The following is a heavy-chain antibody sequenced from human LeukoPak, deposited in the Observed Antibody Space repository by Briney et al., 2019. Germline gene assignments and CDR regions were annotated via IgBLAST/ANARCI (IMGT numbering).Heavy chain of an antibody. J-gene: IGHJ6*02. CDR2: ISYDGSNK. D-gene: IGHD4-17*01. V-gene: IGHV3-30*18. CDR1: GFTFSSYG. Sequence: GRSLRLSCAASGFTFSSYGMHWVRQAPGKGLEWVAVISYDGSNKYYADSVKGRFIISRDNSKNTLYLQMNSLRAEDTAVYYCAKAHGDYYYGMDVWGQGTTVTVSS. CDR3: AKAHGDYYYGMDV.